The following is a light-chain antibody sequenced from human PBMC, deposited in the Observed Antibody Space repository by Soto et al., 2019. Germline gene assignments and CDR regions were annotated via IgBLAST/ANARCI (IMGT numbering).Light chain of an antibody. CDR1: QAVNTR. J-gene: IGKJ1*01. CDR3: HQRQSWPRT. CDR2: LTS. V-gene: IGKV3-11*01. Sequence: ESVLTQSPATLASFPGERVTRCCGASQAVNTRLAWYQHKPGQAPRLLIYLTSNRAAGIPARFSGSGSETDFTLTISDVEPEDFAVYYCHQRQSWPRTFGQGTKV.